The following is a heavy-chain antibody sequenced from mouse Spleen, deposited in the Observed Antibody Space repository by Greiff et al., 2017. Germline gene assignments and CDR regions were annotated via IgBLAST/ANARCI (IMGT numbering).Heavy chain of an antibody. J-gene: IGHJ4*01. D-gene: IGHD1-1*01. V-gene: IGHV5-17*01. Sequence: EVKLVESGGGLVKPGGSLKLSCAASGFTFSDYGMHWVRQAPEKGLEWVAYISSGSSTIYYADTVKGRFTISRDNAKNTLFLQMTSLRSEDTAMYYCARDYYYGSSYYYAMDYWGQGTSVTVSS. CDR1: GFTFSDYG. CDR3: ARDYYYGSSYYYAMDY. CDR2: ISSGSSTI.